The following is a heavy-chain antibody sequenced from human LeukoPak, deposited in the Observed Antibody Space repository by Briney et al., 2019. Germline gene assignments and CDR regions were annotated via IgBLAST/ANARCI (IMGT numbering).Heavy chain of an antibody. CDR3: TRDHWNTFDY. D-gene: IGHD1/OR15-1a*01. Sequence: GGSLRLSCRTSGHRFGDYAMSWVRRAPGKGLEWVAFIRSNIYGGTTEYAASVRGRFTISRDDSESSVYLQMNSLKTEDTAVYYCTRDHWNTFDYWGQGTLVTVSS. CDR2: IRSNIYGGTT. V-gene: IGHV3-49*04. CDR1: GHRFGDYA. J-gene: IGHJ4*02.